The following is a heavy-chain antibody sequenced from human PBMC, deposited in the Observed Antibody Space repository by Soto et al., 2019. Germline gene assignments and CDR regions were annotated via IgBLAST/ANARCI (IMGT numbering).Heavy chain of an antibody. V-gene: IGHV1-69*01. CDR1: GGTFSSYS. Sequence: QVQLVQSGAEVKKPGSSVKVSCKASGGTFSSYSINWVRQAPGQGLEWMGEIIPIFGTANYAQKFQGRVTITADESTSTAYMELSSLGSEDTAVYFCARDGGRNSGGIDYWGQGTLVTVSS. CDR3: ARDGGRNSGGIDY. D-gene: IGHD1-7*01. CDR2: IIPIFGTA. J-gene: IGHJ4*02.